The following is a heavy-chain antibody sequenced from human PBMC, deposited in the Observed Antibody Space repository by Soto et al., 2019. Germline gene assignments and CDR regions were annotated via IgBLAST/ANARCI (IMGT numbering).Heavy chain of an antibody. CDR3: ARDGGYIFLIDYPINWFDP. D-gene: IGHD3-9*01. J-gene: IGHJ5*02. V-gene: IGHV1-46*01. CDR1: RYTFTTYY. CDR2: INPSNGKT. Sequence: ASVKVSCKTSRYTFTTYYMHWVRQAPGQGLEWMGIINPSNGKTSYAQKFQGRITMTREMSTSTVYMELSSLRSEDTALYYCARDGGYIFLIDYPINWFDPCGQGTQLTVSS.